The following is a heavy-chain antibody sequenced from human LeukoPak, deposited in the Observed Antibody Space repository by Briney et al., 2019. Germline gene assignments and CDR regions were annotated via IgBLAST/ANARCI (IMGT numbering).Heavy chain of an antibody. CDR2: VYSGGST. D-gene: IGHD2-2*01. J-gene: IGHJ4*02. V-gene: IGHV3-66*01. Sequence: GGSLRLSCAASGFTVSNNYMSWVRQAPGNKLEWVSVVYSGGSTYHADSVKARFTISRDNSKNTLYLQLNSLRADDTAVYYCARGAVGVPAAIDYWGQGTLVTVSS. CDR1: GFTVSNNY. CDR3: ARGAVGVPAAIDY.